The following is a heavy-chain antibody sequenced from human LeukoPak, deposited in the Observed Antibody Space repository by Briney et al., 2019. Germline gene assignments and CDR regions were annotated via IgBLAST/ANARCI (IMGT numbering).Heavy chain of an antibody. CDR1: GFTFDDYA. V-gene: IGHV3-9*01. Sequence: PGGSLRLSCAASGFTFDDYAMHWVRQAPGKGLEWVSGISWNSGSIGYADSVKGRFTISRDNAKNSLYLQMNSLRAEDTALYYCAKDAGGGAARHPFDYWGQGTLVTVSS. J-gene: IGHJ4*02. CDR3: AKDAGGGAARHPFDY. D-gene: IGHD6-6*01. CDR2: ISWNSGSI.